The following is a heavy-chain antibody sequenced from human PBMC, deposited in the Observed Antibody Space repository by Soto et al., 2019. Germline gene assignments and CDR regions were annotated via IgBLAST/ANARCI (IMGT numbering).Heavy chain of an antibody. V-gene: IGHV4-30-4*01. Sequence: QVQLQESGPGLVKPSQTLSLTCTVSGGSISSRDYFWSWIRQPPGKGLEWIGFIYYSGSTYYNPSLTSRVNISVDTSKNQFSLKLSSVTAADTAVYDCARVPWPEMYDCDYWGQGTLVAVSS. D-gene: IGHD2-8*01. CDR2: IYYSGST. J-gene: IGHJ4*02. CDR3: ARVPWPEMYDCDY. CDR1: GGSISSRDYF.